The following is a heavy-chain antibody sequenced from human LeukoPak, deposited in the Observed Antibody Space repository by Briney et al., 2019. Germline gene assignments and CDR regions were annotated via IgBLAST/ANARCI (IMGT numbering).Heavy chain of an antibody. V-gene: IGHV3-48*03. J-gene: IGHJ4*02. Sequence: PGGSLRLSCAASGSTLSSYETNWVRQAPGKGLEWASYISSSGSTIHYADSVNGRFTISIDNAKNSLYLQMTSLRAEDTAVYYCASAGWFGEGYFDYWGQGTLVTVSS. D-gene: IGHD3-10*01. CDR3: ASAGWFGEGYFDY. CDR1: GSTLSSYE. CDR2: ISSSGSTI.